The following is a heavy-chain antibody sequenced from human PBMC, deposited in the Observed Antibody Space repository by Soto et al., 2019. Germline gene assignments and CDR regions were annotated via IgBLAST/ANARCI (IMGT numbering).Heavy chain of an antibody. Sequence: SEPLSLTCAVSGGSISSSNWWSWVRQPPGKGLEWIGEIYHSGSTNYNPSLKSRVTISVDKSKNQFSLKLSSVTAADTAVYYCARDLSIAAAGYYYYYGMDVWGQGTTVTVSS. CDR3: ARDLSIAAAGYYYYYGMDV. D-gene: IGHD6-13*01. V-gene: IGHV4-4*02. CDR1: GGSISSSNW. J-gene: IGHJ6*02. CDR2: IYHSGST.